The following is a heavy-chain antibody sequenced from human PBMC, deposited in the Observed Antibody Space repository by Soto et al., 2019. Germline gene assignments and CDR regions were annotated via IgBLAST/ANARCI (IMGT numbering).Heavy chain of an antibody. CDR2: INPSGGST. CDR1: GSTFTSYY. CDR3: ASDIAVAGSFDY. V-gene: IGHV1-46*03. J-gene: IGHJ4*02. Sequence: QVQLVQSGAEVQKPGASAKVSCKASGSTFTSYYMHWVRPAPGQGLEWMGIINPSGGSTSYARKFQGRVIMTRDKSTSTGYMELSSLRSEDTAVYYCASDIAVAGSFDYWGQGPLVTFSS. D-gene: IGHD6-19*01.